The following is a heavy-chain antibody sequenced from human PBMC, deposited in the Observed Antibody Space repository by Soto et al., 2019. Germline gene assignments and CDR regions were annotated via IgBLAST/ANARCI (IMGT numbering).Heavy chain of an antibody. CDR3: AKSLSTAVNYGMDV. CDR1: GFTFSDHA. D-gene: IGHD2-2*01. CDR2: ISDDGDST. J-gene: IGHJ6*02. V-gene: IGHV3-23*01. Sequence: EVQLLESGGDLVQPGGSLRLSCGASGFTFSDHAMTWVRQAPGKGLEWVSSISDDGDSTYYADSVKGRFTNSRDNSKNTLFLQMSSRGAEDTAVYYCAKSLSTAVNYGMDVWGQGTSVTVSS.